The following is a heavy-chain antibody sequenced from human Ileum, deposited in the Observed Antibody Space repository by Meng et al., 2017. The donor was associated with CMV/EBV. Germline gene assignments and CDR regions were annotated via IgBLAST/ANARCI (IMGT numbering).Heavy chain of an antibody. D-gene: IGHD3-3*01. CDR2: NYWNDDK. CDR3: AHSLPINYDFWSGDYHEWFDP. J-gene: IGHJ5*02. V-gene: IGHV2-5*01. Sequence: GVGVGWVRRPRGEALGGIALNYWNDDKRYSPSLKNRITITKDTSKNQVVLTMTNMDPVDTATYYCAHSLPINYDFWSGDYHEWFDPWGQGTLVTVSS. CDR1: GVG.